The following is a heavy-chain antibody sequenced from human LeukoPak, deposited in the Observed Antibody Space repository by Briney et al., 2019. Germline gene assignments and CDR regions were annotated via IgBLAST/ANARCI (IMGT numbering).Heavy chain of an antibody. Sequence: GGSLRLSCAASGFTFSSYAMSWVRQAPGKGLEWVSAISGSGGSTYYADSVKGRFTISRDNSKNTLYLQMNSLRAEDTAVYYCAKDQRHYDSSGYLGLYYFDYWGQGTLVTVSS. CDR3: AKDQRHYDSSGYLGLYYFDY. CDR1: GFTFSSYA. J-gene: IGHJ4*02. CDR2: ISGSGGST. D-gene: IGHD3-22*01. V-gene: IGHV3-23*01.